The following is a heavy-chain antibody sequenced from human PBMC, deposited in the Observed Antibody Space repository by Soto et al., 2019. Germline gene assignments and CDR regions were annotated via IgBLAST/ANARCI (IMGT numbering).Heavy chain of an antibody. CDR3: ARVFGSGMYYFDS. V-gene: IGHV4-61*01. Sequence: PSETLSVPCTVSDGSVSIGTYYWSWIRQPPGKGLEWIGYIYDSGSSNYNPSLKSRVTISVDMSKNQFSLKLSSVTAADTAVYYCARVFGSGMYYFDSWGQGTMVTVSS. CDR1: DGSVSIGTYY. CDR2: IYDSGSS. J-gene: IGHJ4*02. D-gene: IGHD3-10*01.